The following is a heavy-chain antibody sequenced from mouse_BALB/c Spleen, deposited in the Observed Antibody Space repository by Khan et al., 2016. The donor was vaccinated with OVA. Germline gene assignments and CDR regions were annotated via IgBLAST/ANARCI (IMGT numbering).Heavy chain of an antibody. CDR1: GYSITSEFA. J-gene: IGHJ3*01. Sequence: EVKLQESGPDLVKPSQSLSLTCTVTGYSITSEFAWNWFRQFPGNKLEWMGYISYSGNTRYNPSLKSLISITRDTSRNQFFLQLNSVTTEDTATYYCARKDYYDCDPFPYWGQGTLVTVSA. CDR3: ARKDYYDCDPFPY. CDR2: ISYSGNT. V-gene: IGHV3-2*02. D-gene: IGHD2-4*01.